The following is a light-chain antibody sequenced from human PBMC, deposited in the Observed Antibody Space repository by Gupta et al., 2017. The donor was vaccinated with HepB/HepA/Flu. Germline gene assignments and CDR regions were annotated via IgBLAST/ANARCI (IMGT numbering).Light chain of an antibody. CDR1: SNDVGAYNR. CDR3: GADARFNTYV. CDR2: DVT. J-gene: IGLJ1*01. V-gene: IGLV2-18*02. Sequence: HSALTQPPSMSGSPGPSVTISGTGSSNDVGAYNRVYWYQQAPGSAPKLIISDVTYRPSGVPDRFSGSKSVNTASLTISGRQSEVEADYYCGADARFNTYVFGTWTKFTVL.